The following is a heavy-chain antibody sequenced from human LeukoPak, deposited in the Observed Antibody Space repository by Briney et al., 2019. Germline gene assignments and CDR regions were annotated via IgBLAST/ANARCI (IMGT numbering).Heavy chain of an antibody. V-gene: IGHV1-46*01. CDR2: INPSGGST. CDR3: ARVVNSIAPTSNYFDY. J-gene: IGHJ4*02. Sequence: ASVKVSCKASGYTFTSYYMHWVRQAPGQGLEWMGIINPSGGSTSYAQKFQGRVTMTRDTSTSTVYMELSSLRSEDTAVYYCARVVNSIAPTSNYFDYWGQGTLVTVSS. D-gene: IGHD4-23*01. CDR1: GYTFTSYY.